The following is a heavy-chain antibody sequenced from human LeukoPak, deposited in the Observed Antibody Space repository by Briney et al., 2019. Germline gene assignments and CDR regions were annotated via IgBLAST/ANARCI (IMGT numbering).Heavy chain of an antibody. CDR3: AKDGGSYNLYAFNI. J-gene: IGHJ3*02. CDR2: ISWNSGSI. Sequence: FLRLSCGGPGFTLCDYALHWGRQAPGEGPEWVSGISWNSGSIGYADSVKGRFTISRDNAKNSLYLQMNSLRAEDTALYYCAKDGGSYNLYAFNIWGQGTMVTVSS. D-gene: IGHD1-26*01. V-gene: IGHV3-9*01. CDR1: GFTLCDYA.